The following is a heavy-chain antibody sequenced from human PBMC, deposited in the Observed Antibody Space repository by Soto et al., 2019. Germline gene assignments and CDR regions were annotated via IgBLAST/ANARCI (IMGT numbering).Heavy chain of an antibody. CDR3: ARDTYGDYAFDY. CDR1: GFTFSSYA. V-gene: IGHV3-30-3*01. Sequence: SLRLFCAASGFTFSSYAMHWVRQAPGKGLEWVAVISYDGSNKYYADSVKGRFTISRDNSKNTLYLQMNSLRAEDTAVYYCARDTYGDYAFDYWGQGTLVTVSS. D-gene: IGHD4-17*01. J-gene: IGHJ4*02. CDR2: ISYDGSNK.